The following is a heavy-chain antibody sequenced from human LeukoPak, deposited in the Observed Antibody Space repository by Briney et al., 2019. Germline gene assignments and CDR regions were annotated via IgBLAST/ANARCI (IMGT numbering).Heavy chain of an antibody. J-gene: IGHJ4*02. CDR3: ARGESAAGDASEFAY. CDR1: GFTFNTYI. Sequence: PGGSLRLSCAASGFTFNTYIMTWVRQAPWKGLEWVSSITSRSSSIYYADSVKGRFTISRDNAKNSLYLHVNSLRAEDTAVYYCARGESAAGDASEFAYWGQGILVTVSS. V-gene: IGHV3-21*01. CDR2: ITSRSSSI. D-gene: IGHD6-13*01.